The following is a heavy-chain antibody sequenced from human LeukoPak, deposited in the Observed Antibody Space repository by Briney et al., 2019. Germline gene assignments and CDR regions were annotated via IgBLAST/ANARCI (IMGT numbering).Heavy chain of an antibody. D-gene: IGHD3-10*01. Sequence: KTSETLSLTCTVSGGSISSSSYSWGWIRRPPGKGLEWIGSIYYSGSTYYNPSLKSRVTISVDTSKNQFSLKLSSVTAADTAVYYCARDRPFGVWGQGTQVTVSS. V-gene: IGHV4-39*07. CDR3: ARDRPFGV. CDR2: IYYSGST. J-gene: IGHJ4*02. CDR1: GGSISSSSYS.